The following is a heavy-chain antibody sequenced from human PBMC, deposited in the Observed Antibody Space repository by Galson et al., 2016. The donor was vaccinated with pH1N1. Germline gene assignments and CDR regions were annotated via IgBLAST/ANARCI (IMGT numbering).Heavy chain of an antibody. CDR3: ARGVSGYYSSQYMDV. Sequence: SETLSLTCALSGGSFTGYHWSWIRQAPGKGPEWIGEISHAGSTSGSTYYNPSLKSRVTISSDTSTKQFSLKLSSVTAADTGVYYCARGVSGYYSSQYMDVWDKGATVTVSS. J-gene: IGHJ6*03. CDR1: GGSFTGYH. CDR2: ISHAGSTSGST. D-gene: IGHD3-10*01. V-gene: IGHV4-34*01.